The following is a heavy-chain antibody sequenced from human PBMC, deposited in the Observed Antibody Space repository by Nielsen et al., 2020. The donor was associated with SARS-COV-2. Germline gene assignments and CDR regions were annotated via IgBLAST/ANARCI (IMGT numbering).Heavy chain of an antibody. J-gene: IGHJ5*02. CDR1: GYTFTSYG. CDR2: ISAYNGNT. Sequence: SVNVSCKASGYTFTSYGISGLRQAPGQGLEWMGWISAYNGNTNYAQKLQGRVTMTTDTSTSTAYMELRSLRSDDTAVYYCAKAYYGSGSFGAHWFDPWGQGTLVTVAS. CDR3: AKAYYGSGSFGAHWFDP. D-gene: IGHD3-10*01. V-gene: IGHV1-18*01.